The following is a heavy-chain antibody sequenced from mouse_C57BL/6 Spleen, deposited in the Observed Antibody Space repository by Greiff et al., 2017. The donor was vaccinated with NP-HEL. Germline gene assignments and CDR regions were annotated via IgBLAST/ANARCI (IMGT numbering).Heavy chain of an antibody. CDR2: IDPSDSET. J-gene: IGHJ2*01. Sequence: QVHVKQPGAELVRPGSSVKLSCKASGYTFTSYWMHWVKQRPIQGLEWIGNIDPSDSETHYNQKFKDKATLTVDKSSSTAYMQLSSLTSEDSAVYYCARAKRGYGNPYYFDYWGQGTTLTVSS. D-gene: IGHD2-1*01. CDR1: GYTFTSYW. CDR3: ARAKRGYGNPYYFDY. V-gene: IGHV1-52*01.